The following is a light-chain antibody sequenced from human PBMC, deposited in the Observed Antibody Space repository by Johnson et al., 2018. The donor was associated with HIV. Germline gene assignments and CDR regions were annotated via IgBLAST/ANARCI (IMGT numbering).Light chain of an antibody. CDR2: DNN. V-gene: IGLV1-51*01. J-gene: IGLJ1*01. CDR3: GTWDSSLSAGGNV. CDR1: SSNIGNNY. Sequence: QSVLTQPPSVSAAPGQKVTISCSGSSSNIGNNYVSWYQQLPGTAPKLLIYDNNKRPSGIPARFSGSKSGTSATLGITGLQTGDEDDYYCGTWDSSLSAGGNVFGTGTKVTVL.